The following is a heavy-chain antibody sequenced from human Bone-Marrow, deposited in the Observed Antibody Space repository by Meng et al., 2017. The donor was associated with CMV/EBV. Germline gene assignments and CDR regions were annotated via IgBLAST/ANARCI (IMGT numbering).Heavy chain of an antibody. CDR2: ISGSGGST. J-gene: IGHJ4*02. CDR3: AKDRLYSSSSDY. Sequence: GESLKISCAASGFTFSSYAMSWVRQAPGKGLEWVSAISGSGGSTYYADSVKGRFTISRDNSKNTLYLQMNSLRAEDTAVYYCAKDRLYSSSSDYWGQGTLVTVYS. D-gene: IGHD6-6*01. CDR1: GFTFSSYA. V-gene: IGHV3-23*01.